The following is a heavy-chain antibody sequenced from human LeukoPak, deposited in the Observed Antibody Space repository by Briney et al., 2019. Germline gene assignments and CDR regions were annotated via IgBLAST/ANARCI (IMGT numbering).Heavy chain of an antibody. D-gene: IGHD1-26*01. CDR1: GHTLTELS. Sequence: ASVKVSCKVSGHTLTELSMHWVRQAPGKGLEWMGGFDPEDGETIYAQKFQGRVTMTEDTSTDTAYMELSSLRSEDTAVYYCATRPPGYSGSYYFDYWGQGTLVTVSS. V-gene: IGHV1-24*01. CDR2: FDPEDGET. J-gene: IGHJ4*02. CDR3: ATRPPGYSGSYYFDY.